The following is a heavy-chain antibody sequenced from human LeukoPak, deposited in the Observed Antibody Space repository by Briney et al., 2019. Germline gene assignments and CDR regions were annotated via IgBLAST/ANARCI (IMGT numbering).Heavy chain of an antibody. Sequence: GASVKVSCKASGGTFSSYAISRVRQAPRQGLEWMGGIIPIFGTANYAQKFQGRVTITADKSTSTAYMELSSLRSEDTAVYYCARAGTDYDILTGYWVYWGQGTLVTVSS. CDR1: GGTFSSYA. D-gene: IGHD3-9*01. CDR3: ARAGTDYDILTGYWVY. J-gene: IGHJ4*02. CDR2: IIPIFGTA. V-gene: IGHV1-69*06.